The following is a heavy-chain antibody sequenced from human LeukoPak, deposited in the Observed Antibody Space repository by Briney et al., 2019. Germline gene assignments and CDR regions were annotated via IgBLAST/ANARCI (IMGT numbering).Heavy chain of an antibody. D-gene: IGHD4/OR15-4a*01. CDR1: GFTFTYFG. J-gene: IGHJ4*02. V-gene: IGHV3-30*12. CDR3: ARRAGAYSHPYDY. Sequence: GGSLRLSCAASGFTFTYFGIHWVRQAPGKGLEWVAYDGSSKYYSDSVKGRFTISRDNSKSTLYLQMNSLRAEDTAVYYCARRAGAYSHPYDYWGQGTLVTVSS. CDR2: DGSSK.